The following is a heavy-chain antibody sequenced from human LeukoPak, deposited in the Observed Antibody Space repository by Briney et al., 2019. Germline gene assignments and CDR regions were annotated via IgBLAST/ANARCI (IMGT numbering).Heavy chain of an antibody. CDR2: INAGNGNT. CDR1: GYTFTSYA. D-gene: IGHD6-19*01. CDR3: ARDEKIEVAVAGQNFDY. V-gene: IGHV1-3*01. J-gene: IGHJ4*02. Sequence: ASVKVSCKASGYTFTSYAMHWVRQAPGQRLEWMGWINAGNGNTKYSQEFQGRVTMTRDTSISTAYMELSRLRSDDTAVYYCARDEKIEVAVAGQNFDYWGQGTLVTVSS.